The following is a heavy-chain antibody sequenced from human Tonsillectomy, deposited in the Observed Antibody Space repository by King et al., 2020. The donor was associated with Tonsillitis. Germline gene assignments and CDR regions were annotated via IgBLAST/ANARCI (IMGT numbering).Heavy chain of an antibody. D-gene: IGHD6-19*01. CDR2: INPNSGGT. Sequence: QLVQSGAEVMKPGASVKVSCKASGYTFTGFYMHWGRQAPGQGLEWMGWINPNSGGTNYAQKFQGRVTMTSDTSISTAYMELSSLRSDDTAGYYCARDWGGAVAGIGYNWFDPWGQGTLVTVSS. J-gene: IGHJ5*02. V-gene: IGHV1-2*02. CDR3: ARDWGGAVAGIGYNWFDP. CDR1: GYTFTGFY.